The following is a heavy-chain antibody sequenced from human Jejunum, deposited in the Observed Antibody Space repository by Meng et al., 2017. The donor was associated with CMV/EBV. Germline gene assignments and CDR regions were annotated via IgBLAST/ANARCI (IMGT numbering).Heavy chain of an antibody. J-gene: IGHJ5*02. V-gene: IGHV7-4-1*02. CDR1: GYTFSRYS. CDR3: ARDRGSSGWSNWFDP. CDR2: LNTDTVKP. Sequence: QVHMVQSGPELNKPGPSVKVSCESSGYTFSRYSMHWVPQAPGQGLEWMGWLNTDTVKPTYAQGFTGRFVFSLDTSVRTAYLQISSLKAEDTAVYYCARDRGSSGWSNWFDPWGQGTLVTVSS. D-gene: IGHD6-13*01.